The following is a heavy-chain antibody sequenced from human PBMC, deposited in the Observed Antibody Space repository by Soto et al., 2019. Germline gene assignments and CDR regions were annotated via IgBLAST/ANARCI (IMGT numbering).Heavy chain of an antibody. Sequence: SETLSLTCTVSGGSISSYYWSWIRQPPGKGLEWIGYIYYSGSTNYDPSLKSRVTISVDTSKNQFSLKLSSVTAADTAVYYFARVSNSSSWRSSRDYFDYWGQGTLVTVSS. CDR1: GGSISSYY. V-gene: IGHV4-59*01. D-gene: IGHD6-13*01. J-gene: IGHJ4*02. CDR2: IYYSGST. CDR3: ARVSNSSSWRSSRDYFDY.